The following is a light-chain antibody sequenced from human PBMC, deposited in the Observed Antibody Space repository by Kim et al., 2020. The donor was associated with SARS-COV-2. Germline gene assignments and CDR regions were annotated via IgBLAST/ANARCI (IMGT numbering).Light chain of an antibody. CDR1: ALPKQY. J-gene: IGLJ7*01. V-gene: IGLV3-25*03. Sequence: YELTQPPSVSVSPGQTARITCSGDALPKQYAYWYQQKPGQAPVLVIYKDSERPSGIPERFSGSSSGTTVTLTISGVQAEDEADYYCQSADSSGTYAVFGGGTQLTVL. CDR3: QSADSSGTYAV. CDR2: KDS.